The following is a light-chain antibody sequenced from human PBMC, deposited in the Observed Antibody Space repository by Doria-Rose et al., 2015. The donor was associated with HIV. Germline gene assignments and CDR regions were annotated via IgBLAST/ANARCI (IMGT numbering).Light chain of an antibody. CDR1: QSLLYTSKNY. CDR3: QQYYDTPS. J-gene: IGKJ3*01. V-gene: IGKV4-1*01. CDR2: WAS. Sequence: TQSPESLGMSLGERATLNCKSNQSLLYTSKNYLAWYQQKPGQPPKLLTYWASTRQSGVPARFSGSGSGTDFTLTISSLEAEDAAVYYCQQYYDTPSFDPGTTVDIK.